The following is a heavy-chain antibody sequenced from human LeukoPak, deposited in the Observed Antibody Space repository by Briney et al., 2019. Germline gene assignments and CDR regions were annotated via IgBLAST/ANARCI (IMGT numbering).Heavy chain of an antibody. CDR2: ISSSGSTI. V-gene: IGHV3-11*01. Sequence: GGSLRLSCAASGFTFNDYYMSWIRQAPGKGLEWVSYISSSGSTIYYADSVKGRFTISRDNAKNSLYLQMNSLRAEDTAVYYCASAPARFYYDSSGSDFRGQGTLVTVSS. J-gene: IGHJ4*02. CDR1: GFTFNDYY. CDR3: ASAPARFYYDSSGSDF. D-gene: IGHD3-22*01.